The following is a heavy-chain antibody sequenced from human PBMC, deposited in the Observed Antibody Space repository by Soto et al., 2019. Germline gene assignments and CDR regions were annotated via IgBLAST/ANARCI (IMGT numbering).Heavy chain of an antibody. D-gene: IGHD1-1*01. V-gene: IGHV5-51*01. CDR2: IYPGDSDT. CDR3: ARLGTDHGALDWFDP. Sequence: GESLKISCKGSGYSFTSYWIGWVRQMPGKGLEWMGIIYPGDSDTRYSPSFQGQVTISADKSISTAYLQWSSLKASDTAMYYCARLGTDHGALDWFDPWGQGTLVTVSS. J-gene: IGHJ5*02. CDR1: GYSFTSYW.